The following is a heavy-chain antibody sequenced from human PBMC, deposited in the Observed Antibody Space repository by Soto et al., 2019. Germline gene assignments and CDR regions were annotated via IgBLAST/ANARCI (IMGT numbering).Heavy chain of an antibody. V-gene: IGHV4-30-4*01. D-gene: IGHD3-22*01. J-gene: IGHJ4*02. CDR1: GGSISSGDYY. Sequence: PSETLSLTCTVSGGSISSGDYYWSWIRQPPGKGLEWIGYIYYSGSTYYNPSLKSRVTISVDTSKNQFSLKLSSVTAADTAVYYCAREHDSSGYHPGPYDYWGQGTLVTVS. CDR2: IYYSGST. CDR3: AREHDSSGYHPGPYDY.